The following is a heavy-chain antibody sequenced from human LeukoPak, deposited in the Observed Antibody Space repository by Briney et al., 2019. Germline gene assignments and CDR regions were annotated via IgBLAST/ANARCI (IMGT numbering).Heavy chain of an antibody. V-gene: IGHV1-8*01. Sequence: GASVKVSCKASGYTFTSYDINWVRRATGQGLEWMGWMNPNSGYTGYAQKFQGRVTMTRSTSITTAYMELSSLRSADTAVYYCAMRPYNWNDDGNIDYWGQGTLVTVSS. CDR3: AMRPYNWNDDGNIDY. D-gene: IGHD1-20*01. CDR1: GYTFTSYD. CDR2: MNPNSGYT. J-gene: IGHJ4*02.